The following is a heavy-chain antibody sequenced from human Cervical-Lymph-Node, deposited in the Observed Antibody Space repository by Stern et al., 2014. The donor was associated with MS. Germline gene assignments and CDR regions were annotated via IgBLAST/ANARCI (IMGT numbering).Heavy chain of an antibody. J-gene: IGHJ3*02. CDR2: SSAYSRNT. CDR1: GYTFSSYG. Sequence: VQLVESGAEVTKPGASVTVSCKASGYTFSSYGINWVRQAPGPGLEWMGWSSAYSRNTDYAQKLQGRVTMTTDTSTSTAYMELRSLRSDDTAVYYCARGGYPDAFDIWGQGTMVTVSS. V-gene: IGHV1-18*01. CDR3: ARGGYPDAFDI. D-gene: IGHD5-12*01.